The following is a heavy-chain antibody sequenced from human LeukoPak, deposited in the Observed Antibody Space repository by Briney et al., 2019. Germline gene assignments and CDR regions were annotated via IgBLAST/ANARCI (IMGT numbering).Heavy chain of an antibody. J-gene: IGHJ4*02. Sequence: GGSLRLSCAASGFTFSSYAMSWVRQAPGKGLEWVSAISGSGGSTYYADSVKGRFTISRDNSKNTLYLQMNSLRAEDTAVYYCAKDHKYDFWSGYLNYWGQGTLVTVSS. CDR1: GFTFSSYA. V-gene: IGHV3-23*01. D-gene: IGHD3-3*01. CDR3: AKDHKYDFWSGYLNY. CDR2: ISGSGGST.